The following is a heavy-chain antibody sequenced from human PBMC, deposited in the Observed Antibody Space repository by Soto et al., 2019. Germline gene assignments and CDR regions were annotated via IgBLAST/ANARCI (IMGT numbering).Heavy chain of an antibody. J-gene: IGHJ5*02. CDR2: IWYDGSNK. V-gene: IGHV3-33*01. D-gene: IGHD3-3*01. CDR3: ARDREWRAIWFDP. Sequence: PGGSLRLSCAASGFNFSSYGMHWVRQAPGKGLEWVAVIWYDGSNKYYADSVKGRFTISRDNSKNTLYLQMNSLRAEDTAVYYCARDREWRAIWFDPWGQGTLVTVSS. CDR1: GFNFSSYG.